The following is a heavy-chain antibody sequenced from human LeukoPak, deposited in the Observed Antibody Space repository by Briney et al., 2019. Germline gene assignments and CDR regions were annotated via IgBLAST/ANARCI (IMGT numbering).Heavy chain of an antibody. CDR2: IKPNSGGT. D-gene: IGHD5-12*01. CDR1: GYTFTGYY. J-gene: IGHJ4*02. Sequence: ASVKVSCKASGYTFTGYYMHWVRQAPGQGLEWMGWIKPNSGGTNYAQKFQGRVTMTRDTSISTVYMELSRLRSDDTAVYYCATVGGYDYYFDYWGQGTLVTVSS. CDR3: ATVGGYDYYFDY. V-gene: IGHV1-2*02.